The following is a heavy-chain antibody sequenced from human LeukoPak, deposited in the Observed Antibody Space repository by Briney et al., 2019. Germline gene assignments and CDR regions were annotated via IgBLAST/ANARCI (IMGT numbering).Heavy chain of an antibody. CDR2: IIPILGIA. CDR1: GGTFSSYA. D-gene: IGHD3-22*01. CDR3: ARDLGYYDTAV. J-gene: IGHJ4*02. V-gene: IGHV1-69*04. Sequence: GASVKVSCKASGGTFSSYAISWVRQAPGQGLEWMGRIIPILGIANYAQKFQGRVTITADKSTSTAYMELSSLRSEDTAVYYCARDLGYYDTAVWSQGTLVTVSS.